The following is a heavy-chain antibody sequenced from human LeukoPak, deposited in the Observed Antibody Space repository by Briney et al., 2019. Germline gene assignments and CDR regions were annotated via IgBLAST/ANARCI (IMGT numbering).Heavy chain of an antibody. D-gene: IGHD3-9*01. CDR1: GFTFSSYW. CDR2: IKQDGSEK. CDR3: ARELRYFDWFGGYYFDY. Sequence: GGSLRLSCAVSGFTFSSYWMSWVRQAPGKGLEWVANIKQDGSEKYYVDSVKGRFTISRDNAKNSLYLQMNSLRAEDTAVYYCARELRYFDWFGGYYFDYWGQGTLVTVSS. J-gene: IGHJ4*02. V-gene: IGHV3-7*01.